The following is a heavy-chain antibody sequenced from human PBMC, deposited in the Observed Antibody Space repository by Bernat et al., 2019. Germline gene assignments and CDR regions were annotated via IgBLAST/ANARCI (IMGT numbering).Heavy chain of an antibody. Sequence: QVQLVESGGGVVQPGRSLRLSCAASGFTFSSYAMHWVRQAPGKGLEWVAVIWYDGSNKYYADSVKGRFTISRDNSKNTLYLQMNSLRAEDTAVYYCARDPIAVAGHYYMDVWGKGTAVTVSS. J-gene: IGHJ6*03. D-gene: IGHD6-19*01. V-gene: IGHV3-33*08. CDR3: ARDPIAVAGHYYMDV. CDR2: IWYDGSNK. CDR1: GFTFSSYA.